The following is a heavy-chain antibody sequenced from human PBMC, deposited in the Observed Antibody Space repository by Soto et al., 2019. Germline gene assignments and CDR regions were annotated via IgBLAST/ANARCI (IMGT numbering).Heavy chain of an antibody. J-gene: IGHJ1*01. CDR1: GFSFPPAW. CDR3: IWQSHFGGAWR. V-gene: IGHV3-15*07. CDR2: IYSGGAT. Sequence: EVQLVESDGGLVKPGGSLRLSCAPSGFSFPPAWFNWVRQAPGRGLEWVGRIYSGGATEYSAPVRGRFTISRDDSKSTLYLQMDSLEIGDTARYFCIWQSHFGGAWRWGQGTPVTVSS. D-gene: IGHD3-3*01.